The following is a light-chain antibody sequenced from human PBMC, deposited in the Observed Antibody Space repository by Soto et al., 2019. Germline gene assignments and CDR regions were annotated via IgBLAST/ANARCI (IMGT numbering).Light chain of an antibody. CDR1: SGHSGYA. J-gene: IGLJ7*01. CDR3: LTRGTAVV. CDR2: LNTDGSH. V-gene: IGLV4-69*01. Sequence: QSVLTQSPSASASLGASVKLTCTLSSGHSGYAIAWHQQRPEKGHRYLLTLNTDGSHNRGGGIPDRFSRSSAGAERYLTIPVLQSEDGADYYLLTRGTAVVFGGGTPLPVL.